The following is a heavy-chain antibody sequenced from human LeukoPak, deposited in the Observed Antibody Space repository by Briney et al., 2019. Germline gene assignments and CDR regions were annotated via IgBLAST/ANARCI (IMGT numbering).Heavy chain of an antibody. D-gene: IGHD6-19*01. CDR2: MNPNSGNT. CDR1: GGTFSSYA. V-gene: IGHV1-8*03. Sequence: GASVKVSCKASGGTFSSYAISWVRQATGQGLEWMGWMNPNSGNTGYAQKFQGRVTITRNTSISTAYMELSSLRSEDTAVYYCARRGIAVAGTTILYYYYYMDVWGKGTTVTVSS. J-gene: IGHJ6*03. CDR3: ARRGIAVAGTTILYYYYYMDV.